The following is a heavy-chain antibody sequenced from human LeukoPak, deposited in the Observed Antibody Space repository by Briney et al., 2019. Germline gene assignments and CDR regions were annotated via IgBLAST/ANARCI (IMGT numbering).Heavy chain of an antibody. Sequence: GGSLRLSCAASGFTFSNAWMSWVRQAPGKGLEWVSYISSSSSTIYYADSVKGRFTISRDNAKNSLYLQMNSLRAEDTAVYYCARNYYDSSGYYQYYYYMDVWGKGTTVTVSS. J-gene: IGHJ6*03. CDR2: ISSSSSTI. V-gene: IGHV3-48*04. CDR1: GFTFSNAW. D-gene: IGHD3-22*01. CDR3: ARNYYDSSGYYQYYYYMDV.